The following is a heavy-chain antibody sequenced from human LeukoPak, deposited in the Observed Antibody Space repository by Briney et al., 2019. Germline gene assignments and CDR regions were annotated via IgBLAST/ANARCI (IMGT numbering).Heavy chain of an antibody. J-gene: IGHJ4*02. V-gene: IGHV3-7*01. Sequence: GGSLRLSCAASGFTFSDHAMSWVRQAPGKGLEWVANIKQDGSEKYYVDSVKGRFTISRDNAKNSLYLQMNSLRAEDTAVYYCARRQGSYFDSSGHFYGWGQGTLVTVSS. CDR3: ARRQGSYFDSSGHFYG. CDR2: IKQDGSEK. D-gene: IGHD3-22*01. CDR1: GFTFSDHA.